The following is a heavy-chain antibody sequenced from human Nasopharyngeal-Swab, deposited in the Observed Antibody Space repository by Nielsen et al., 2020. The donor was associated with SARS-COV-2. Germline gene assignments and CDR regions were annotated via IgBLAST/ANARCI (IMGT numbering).Heavy chain of an antibody. J-gene: IGHJ6*02. D-gene: IGHD3-16*01. V-gene: IGHV3-9*01. Sequence: SLKISCAASGFTFDDYTMHWVRQAPGKGLEWVSGISWNSGSIGYADSVKGRFTISRDNSKNTLYLQMNSLRAEDTAVYYCAKKLGDTRELYYYYGMDVWGQGTTVTVSS. CDR1: GFTFDDYT. CDR2: ISWNSGSI. CDR3: AKKLGDTRELYYYYGMDV.